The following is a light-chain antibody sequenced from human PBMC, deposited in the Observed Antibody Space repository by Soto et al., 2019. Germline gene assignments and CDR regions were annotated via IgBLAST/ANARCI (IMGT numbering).Light chain of an antibody. CDR1: QSVSSY. Sequence: EIVLTQSPATLSLSPGERATLSCRASQSVSSYFAWYQQKPGQAPRLLIYDASNRATVIPARFSGSGSGTDFTVAISSLVPEDFAVYYCQQRTNWPLTFGGGTKVEI. J-gene: IGKJ4*01. CDR2: DAS. V-gene: IGKV3-11*01. CDR3: QQRTNWPLT.